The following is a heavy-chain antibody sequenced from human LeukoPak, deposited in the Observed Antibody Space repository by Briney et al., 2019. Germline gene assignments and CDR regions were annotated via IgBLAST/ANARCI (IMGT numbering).Heavy chain of an antibody. J-gene: IGHJ4*02. V-gene: IGHV4-4*07. CDR3: ARDLGGYSRNFDY. CDR1: GCSLSSYY. CDR2: IYTSGST. Sequence: KPSETLSLPCTVSGCSLSSYYWSWIRQPAGKGLEWIGRIYTSGSTNYNPSLKSRVTMSVDTSKNQFSLKLSSVTAADTAVYYCARDLGGYSRNFDYWGQGTLVTVSS. D-gene: IGHD6-13*01.